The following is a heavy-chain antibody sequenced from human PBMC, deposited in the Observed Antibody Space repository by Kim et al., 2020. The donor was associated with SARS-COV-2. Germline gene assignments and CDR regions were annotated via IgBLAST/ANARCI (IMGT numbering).Heavy chain of an antibody. CDR1: GLMFSASG. D-gene: IGHD1-26*01. J-gene: IGHJ4*02. CDR2: IWSDGSNR. Sequence: GGSLRLSCAASGLMFSASGMHWVRQAPGKGLDWVAMIWSDGSNRYYADSVEGRFTISRDNSKNTVYLQMNTLRVEDTATYYCVKEKGERSLDYWGQGTLVTVSS. V-gene: IGHV3-33*06. CDR3: VKEKGERSLDY.